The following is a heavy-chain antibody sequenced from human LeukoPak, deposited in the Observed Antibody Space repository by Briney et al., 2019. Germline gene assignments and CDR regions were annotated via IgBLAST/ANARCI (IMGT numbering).Heavy chain of an antibody. J-gene: IGHJ5*02. CDR3: ARARRDCSSTSCYTSFWFDP. CDR1: GFTFSSYW. CDR2: IKQDGSAN. Sequence: GGSLRLSCAASGFTFSSYWMSWVRQAPGKGLEWVANIKQDGSANYYVDSVKGRFTISRDNAKNLLYLQMNSLRAEDTAVYCCARARRDCSSTSCYTSFWFDPWGQGTLVTVSS. D-gene: IGHD2-2*02. V-gene: IGHV3-7*01.